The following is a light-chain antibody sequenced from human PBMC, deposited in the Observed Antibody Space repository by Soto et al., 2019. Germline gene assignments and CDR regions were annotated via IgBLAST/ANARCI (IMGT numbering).Light chain of an antibody. J-gene: IGLJ1*01. CDR2: DVS. CDR3: TSYTSSSTLLYV. V-gene: IGLV2-14*01. CDR1: SSDVGGYNY. Sequence: SVLTQPASVSGSPGQSITISCTGTSSDVGGYNYASWYQQHPGKAPKLMIYDVSNRPSGVSNRFSGSKSGNTASLTISGLQAEDEADYYSTSYTSSSTLLYVFGTGTKATVL.